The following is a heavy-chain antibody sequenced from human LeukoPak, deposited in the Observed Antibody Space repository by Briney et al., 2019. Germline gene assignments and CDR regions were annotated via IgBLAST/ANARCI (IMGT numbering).Heavy chain of an antibody. D-gene: IGHD3-16*01. CDR2: TYYRSKWYN. J-gene: IGHJ5*02. Sequence: PSQALSLTCAISGDSVSSNSAAWNWIRQPPSRGLEWLGRTYYRSKWYNDYAVSVKSRITISPDTSKNQFSLQLNFVTPEDTAVYYCARAEKGDANWFDPWGQGTLVTVSS. V-gene: IGHV6-1*01. CDR1: GDSVSSNSAA. CDR3: ARAEKGDANWFDP.